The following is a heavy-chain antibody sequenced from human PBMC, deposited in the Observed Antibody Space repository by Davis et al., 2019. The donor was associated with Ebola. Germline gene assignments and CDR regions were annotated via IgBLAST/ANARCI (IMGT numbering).Heavy chain of an antibody. Sequence: SETLSLTCSVSGGSINSFLWTWIRQPPGKGLEWVGCMFYNGDTKYNPALESRVTISVDTSKNQFSLRLSSVTAADTAMYYCARDRGRGSSGYYYYYWGQGTLVTVSS. J-gene: IGHJ4*02. CDR3: ARDRGRGSSGYYYYY. CDR2: MFYNGDT. CDR1: GGSINSFL. V-gene: IGHV4-59*12. D-gene: IGHD3-22*01.